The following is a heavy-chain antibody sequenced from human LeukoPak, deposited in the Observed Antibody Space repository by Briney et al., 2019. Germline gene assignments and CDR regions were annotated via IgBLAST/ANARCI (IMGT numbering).Heavy chain of an antibody. CDR1: GGSISSGGYY. D-gene: IGHD2-21*02. Sequence: SETLSLTCTVSGGSISSGGYYWSWIRQHPGKGLEWIGYIYYSGSTYYNPSLKSRVTISVDTSKNQFSLKLSSVTAADTAVYYCAREYCGGDCYVGYGMDVWGQGTTVTVSS. CDR3: AREYCGGDCYVGYGMDV. V-gene: IGHV4-31*03. CDR2: IYYSGST. J-gene: IGHJ6*02.